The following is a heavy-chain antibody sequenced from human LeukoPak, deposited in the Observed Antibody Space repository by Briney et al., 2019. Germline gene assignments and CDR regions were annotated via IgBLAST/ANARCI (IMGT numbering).Heavy chain of an antibody. CDR1: GFTFSDYY. Sequence: PGGSLRLSCAASGFTFSDYYMSWIRQAPGKGLEWVSYISSSGTTIYYADSVKGRFTISRDNSKNTLYLQMNSLRAEDTAVYYCARVGQWELPHLDYWGQGTLVTVSS. D-gene: IGHD1-26*01. J-gene: IGHJ4*02. CDR3: ARVGQWELPHLDY. CDR2: ISSSGTTI. V-gene: IGHV3-11*01.